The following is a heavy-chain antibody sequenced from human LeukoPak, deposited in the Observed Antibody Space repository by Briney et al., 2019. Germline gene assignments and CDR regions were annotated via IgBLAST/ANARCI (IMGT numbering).Heavy chain of an antibody. CDR2: ISRGGSPI. J-gene: IGHJ4*02. D-gene: IGHD3-3*01. CDR3: TRVSWRGEIY. V-gene: IGHV3-48*03. Sequence: PGGSLRLSCSASGFTFSNFAMSWVRQAPGKGLEWVSSISRGGSPIYYADSVKGRFTTSRDNAKKSLFLQMNSLRAEDTAVYYCTRVSWRGEIYWGQGTLVSVSS. CDR1: GFTFSNFA.